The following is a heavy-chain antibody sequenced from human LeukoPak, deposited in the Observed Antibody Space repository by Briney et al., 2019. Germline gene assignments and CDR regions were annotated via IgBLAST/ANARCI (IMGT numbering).Heavy chain of an antibody. CDR1: GFTFSSYA. CDR3: ARDRVAVADRYFDL. D-gene: IGHD2-15*01. CDR2: ISYDGSNK. V-gene: IGHV3-30-3*01. Sequence: GGSLRLSCAASGFTFSSYAMHWVRQAPGKGLEWVAVISYDGSNKSYADSVKGRFSISRDDSKNTLYLQMSSLRTEDTAVYYCARDRVAVADRYFDLWGRGTLVTVSS. J-gene: IGHJ2*01.